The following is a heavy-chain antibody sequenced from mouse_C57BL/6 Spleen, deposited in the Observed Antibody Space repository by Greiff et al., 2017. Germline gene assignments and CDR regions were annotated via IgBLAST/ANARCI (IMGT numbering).Heavy chain of an antibody. J-gene: IGHJ2*01. CDR2: ILPGSGST. CDR1: GYTFTGYW. D-gene: IGHD5-1*01. V-gene: IGHV1-9*01. CDR3: ARGGAGTYYFDY. Sequence: VQLQQSGAELMKPGASVKLSCKATGYTFTGYWIEWVKQRPGHGLEWIGEILPGSGSTNYNQKFKGKSTLTVDKSSSTAYMQLSSLTSEDSAVYYCARGGAGTYYFDYWGQGTTLTVSS.